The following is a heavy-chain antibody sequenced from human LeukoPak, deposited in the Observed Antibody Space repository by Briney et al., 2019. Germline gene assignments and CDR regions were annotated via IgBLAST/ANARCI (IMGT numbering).Heavy chain of an antibody. D-gene: IGHD4-23*01. J-gene: IGHJ4*02. V-gene: IGHV1-2*02. Sequence: SVNVSCKGSGYTFTDYYMHWVRQPPAQGLDWMGWINPNSGGTNYAQKFQGRVTMTRDTSISTAYMALSRLRSDDTAVYYCARGMDCSGNPTWVYWGRGTLVTVSS. CDR3: ARGMDCSGNPTWVY. CDR2: INPNSGGT. CDR1: GYTFTDYY.